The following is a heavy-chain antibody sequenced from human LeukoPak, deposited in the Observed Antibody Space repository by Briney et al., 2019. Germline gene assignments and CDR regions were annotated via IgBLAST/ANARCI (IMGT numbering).Heavy chain of an antibody. V-gene: IGHV3-23*01. D-gene: IGHD4-11*01. J-gene: IGHJ4*02. CDR1: GFIFSSYA. Sequence: PGGSLRLSCAASGFIFSSYAMSWVRQAPGKGLEWVSAIGASGGRTYYADSVKGRFTISRDNSKNTLYQQMNSLRAEDTAVYYCAKGQPDYIDYRYYFDYWGQGALVTVSS. CDR3: AKGQPDYIDYRYYFDY. CDR2: IGASGGRT.